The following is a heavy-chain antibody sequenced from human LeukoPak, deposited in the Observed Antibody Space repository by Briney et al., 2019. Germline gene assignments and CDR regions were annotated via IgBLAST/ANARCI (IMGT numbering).Heavy chain of an antibody. CDR3: AKGGPQHYFYHYGMDV. Sequence: RTGGSLRLSCAASGFTFSSYVMSWVRQAPGKGLEWVSAISGSGGSTYYADSVKGRFTVSRDNSKNTVNLQMNSLRAEDTAVYYCAKGGPQHYFYHYGMDVWGQGTTVTVSS. J-gene: IGHJ6*02. D-gene: IGHD3-10*01. CDR2: ISGSGGST. CDR1: GFTFSSYV. V-gene: IGHV3-23*01.